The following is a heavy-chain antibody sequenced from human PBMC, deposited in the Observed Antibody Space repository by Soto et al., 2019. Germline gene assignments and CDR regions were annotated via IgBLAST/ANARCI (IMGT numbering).Heavy chain of an antibody. CDR2: ISGSGGST. Sequence: PGGSLRLSCAASGFTFSSYAMSWVRQAPGKGLEWVSAISGSGGSTYYADSVKGRFTISRDNSKNTLYLQMNSLRAEDTAVYYCAKDRKLVPPIFGGMDVWGQGTTVTVSS. V-gene: IGHV3-23*01. D-gene: IGHD3-10*02. CDR3: AKDRKLVPPIFGGMDV. CDR1: GFTFSSYA. J-gene: IGHJ6*02.